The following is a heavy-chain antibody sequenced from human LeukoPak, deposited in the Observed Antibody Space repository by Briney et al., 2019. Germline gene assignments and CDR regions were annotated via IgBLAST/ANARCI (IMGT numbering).Heavy chain of an antibody. V-gene: IGHV4-59*01. CDR2: IYYSGST. CDR3: ARSRYSGYDYGLDY. CDR1: GGSFSGYY. J-gene: IGHJ4*02. Sequence: SETLSLTCAVYGGSFSGYYWSWIRQPPGKGLEWIGYIYYSGSTNYNPSLKSRVTISVDTSKNQFSLKLSSVTAADTAVYYCARSRYSGYDYGLDYWGQGTLVTVSS. D-gene: IGHD5-12*01.